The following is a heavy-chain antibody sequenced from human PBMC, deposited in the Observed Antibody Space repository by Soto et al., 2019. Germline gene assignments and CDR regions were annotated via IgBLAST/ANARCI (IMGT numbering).Heavy chain of an antibody. D-gene: IGHD6-19*01. Sequence: ESLTISCKGSGYNFASSWIGLVRQMPGKGLEWMGIIYVGDSDTRYSPSFQGQVTISADKSISTAYLQWSSLKASDTAMYYCAREGSAIAVPNTEGAFDIWGPGTMVTVSS. J-gene: IGHJ3*02. CDR1: GYNFASSW. CDR2: IYVGDSDT. V-gene: IGHV5-51*01. CDR3: AREGSAIAVPNTEGAFDI.